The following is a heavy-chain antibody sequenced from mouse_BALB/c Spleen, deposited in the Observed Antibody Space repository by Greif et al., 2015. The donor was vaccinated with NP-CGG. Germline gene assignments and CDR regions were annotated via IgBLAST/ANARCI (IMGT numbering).Heavy chain of an antibody. J-gene: IGHJ3*01. CDR3: ASPGNGFAY. V-gene: IGHV1-7*01. D-gene: IGHD2-1*01. CDR1: GYTFTSYW. CDR2: INPSTGYT. Sequence: QVQLQQSGAELAKPGASVKMSCKASGYTFTSYWMHWVKQRPGQGLEWIGYINPSTGYTEYNQKFKDKATLTADKSSSTAYMQLSSLTSEDSAVYYCASPGNGFAYWGQGTLVTVSA.